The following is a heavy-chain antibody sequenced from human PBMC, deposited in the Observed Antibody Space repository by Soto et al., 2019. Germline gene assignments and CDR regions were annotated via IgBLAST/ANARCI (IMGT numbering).Heavy chain of an antibody. Sequence: EVQLAASGGGLVQPGESLRLSCTASGITFSSYSMNWVRQPPGKGLEWRSYISSSKTTYADSVKGRFTISRDNAKNSVYLQMNSLRDEDTAVYYCVGDQDVHTPMVHGNYWGRGTRVTVSS. CDR2: ISSSKTT. J-gene: IGHJ4*02. CDR3: VGDQDVHTPMVHGNY. CDR1: GITFSSYS. D-gene: IGHD5-18*01. V-gene: IGHV3-48*02.